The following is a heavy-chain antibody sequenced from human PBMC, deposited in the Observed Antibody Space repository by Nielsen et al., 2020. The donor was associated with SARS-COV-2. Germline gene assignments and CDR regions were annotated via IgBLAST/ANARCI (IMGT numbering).Heavy chain of an antibody. CDR2: IWYDGSNK. V-gene: IGHV3-33*08. Sequence: GESLKISCAASGFVFRSYGMHWVRQAPGKGLEWVAVIWYDGSNKYYADSVKGRFTISRDNSKNTLYLQMNSLRAEDTAVYYCARWGIAAAEDWFDPWGQGTLVTVSS. CDR3: ARWGIAAAEDWFDP. CDR1: GFVFRSYG. D-gene: IGHD6-13*01. J-gene: IGHJ5*02.